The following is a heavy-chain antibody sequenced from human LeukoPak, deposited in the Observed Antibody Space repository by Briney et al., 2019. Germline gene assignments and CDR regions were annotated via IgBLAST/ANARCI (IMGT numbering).Heavy chain of an antibody. Sequence: PGGSLRLSCAVSGFTFSTYVMKWFRQAPGKGLEWVSTISVGAEYIFYADSVKGRFTISRDDSNNALYLQMHSLRAEDTALYYCAKRSDYGSNGNYFDSRGQGTPVTVSS. J-gene: IGHJ4*02. CDR3: AKRSDYGSNGNYFDS. V-gene: IGHV3-23*01. CDR1: GFTFSTYV. D-gene: IGHD4-23*01. CDR2: ISVGAEYI.